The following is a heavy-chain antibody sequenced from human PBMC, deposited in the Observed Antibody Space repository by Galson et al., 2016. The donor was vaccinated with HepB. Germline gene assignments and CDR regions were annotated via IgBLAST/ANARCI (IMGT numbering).Heavy chain of an antibody. V-gene: IGHV1-2*02. Sequence: SVKVSCKASGYTFTGYYMHWVRQAPGQGLEWMGWINPNSGGTKYAQKFQGRVIMTRDTSISTAYMELSRLKSDDPAVYYCARGIIAALRVDPWGQGTLVTVSS. CDR1: GYTFTGYY. CDR2: INPNSGGT. J-gene: IGHJ5*02. D-gene: IGHD6-25*01. CDR3: ARGIIAALRVDP.